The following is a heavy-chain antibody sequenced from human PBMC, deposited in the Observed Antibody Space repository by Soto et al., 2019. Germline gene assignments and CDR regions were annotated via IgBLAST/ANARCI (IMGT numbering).Heavy chain of an antibody. V-gene: IGHV3-23*01. CDR2: ISDDGHET. J-gene: IGHJ1*01. Sequence: HLLQSGGGLVQPGESLRVSCVISGFTFGAYAMTWVRQAPGKGLEWVSSISDDGHETYYADSVKGLFTISRDNSRSTLYLEMNSLRVDDTAVYYCAAGGLLFGADDDAFELWGQGTLVAVS. CDR1: GFTFGAYA. D-gene: IGHD2-21*02. CDR3: AAGGLLFGADDDAFEL.